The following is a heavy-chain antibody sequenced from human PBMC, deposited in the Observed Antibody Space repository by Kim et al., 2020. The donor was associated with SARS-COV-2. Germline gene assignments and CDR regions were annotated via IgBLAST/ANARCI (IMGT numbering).Heavy chain of an antibody. J-gene: IGHJ4*02. V-gene: IGHV3-23*03. D-gene: IGHD3-10*01. CDR1: GFTFSSYA. CDR3: AKMGSSRDY. CDR2: IFSSGSTS. Sequence: GGSLRLSCVASGFTFSSYAMSWVRQAPGKGLEWISVIFSSGSTSHYADSVKGRFTISRDDSKNTVYLQLSSLRADDTAVYFCAKMGSSRDYWGQGTLVTVSS.